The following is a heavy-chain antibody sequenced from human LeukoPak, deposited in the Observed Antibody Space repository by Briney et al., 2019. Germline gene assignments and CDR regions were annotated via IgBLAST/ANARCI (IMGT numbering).Heavy chain of an antibody. D-gene: IGHD6-13*01. V-gene: IGHV3-33*01. CDR2: IWYDASNK. CDR1: GFTFSTFG. Sequence: GGSLRLSCAASGFTFSTFGMHWVRQAPGKGLEWVAVIWYDASNKYYAYSVNGRFTISRDNSKNTLFLQMNSLRDDDTAVYYCVRGVGVSRFNYFDPWGQGTLVIVSS. CDR3: VRGVGVSRFNYFDP. J-gene: IGHJ5*02.